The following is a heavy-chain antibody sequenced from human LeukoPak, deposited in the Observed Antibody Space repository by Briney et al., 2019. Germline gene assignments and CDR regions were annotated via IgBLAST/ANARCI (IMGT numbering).Heavy chain of an antibody. V-gene: IGHV4-34*01. CDR1: GGSFSGYY. D-gene: IGHD4-17*01. CDR3: ARSMTTVTPELPVDY. CDR2: INHSGST. Sequence: SETLSLTCAVYGGSFSGYYWSWIRQPPGKGLEWIGEINHSGSTNYNPSLKSRVTISGDTSKNQFSLKLSSVTAADTAVYYCARSMTTVTPELPVDYWGQGTLVTVSS. J-gene: IGHJ4*02.